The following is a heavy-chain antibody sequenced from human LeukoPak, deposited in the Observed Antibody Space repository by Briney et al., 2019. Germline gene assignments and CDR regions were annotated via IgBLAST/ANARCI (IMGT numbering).Heavy chain of an antibody. CDR2: ISGSDGST. J-gene: IGHJ4*02. V-gene: IGHV3-23*01. D-gene: IGHD6-13*01. CDR1: GFTFSSYA. Sequence: GGSLRLSCAASGFTFSSYAMSWVRQAPGKGLEWVSGISGSDGSTNYADSVKGRFTISRENSKNTLYLQMNSLRAEDTAVYYCAKDTGVAAAGTGVDYWGQGTLVTVSS. CDR3: AKDTGVAAAGTGVDY.